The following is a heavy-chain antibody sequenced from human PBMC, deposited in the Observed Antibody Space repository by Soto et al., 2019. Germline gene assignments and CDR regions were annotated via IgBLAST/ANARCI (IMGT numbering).Heavy chain of an antibody. J-gene: IGHJ4*02. CDR1: GFTFSSYG. CDR2: ISYDGSNK. Sequence: GGSLRLSCAASGFTFSSYGMHWVRQAPGKGLEWVAVISYDGSNKYYADSVKGRFTISRDNSKNTLYLQMNSLRAEDTAVYYCAKHLRQWLVFGGPHTADYWGQGTLVTVSS. V-gene: IGHV3-30*18. CDR3: AKHLRQWLVFGGPHTADY. D-gene: IGHD6-19*01.